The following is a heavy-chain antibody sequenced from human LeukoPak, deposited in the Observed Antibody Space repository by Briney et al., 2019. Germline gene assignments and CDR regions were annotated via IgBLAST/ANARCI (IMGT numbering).Heavy chain of an antibody. CDR2: ISGSGGST. Sequence: GGSLRLSCAASGFTFSSYAMSWVRQAPGKGLEWVSGISGSGGSTYHADSVKGRFTISRDNPKNTLYLQMNSLSDDDTAVYYCARVFLERLTSGYFDSWGQGTLVTVSP. CDR3: ARVFLERLTSGYFDS. J-gene: IGHJ4*02. CDR1: GFTFSSYA. V-gene: IGHV3-23*01. D-gene: IGHD3-3*01.